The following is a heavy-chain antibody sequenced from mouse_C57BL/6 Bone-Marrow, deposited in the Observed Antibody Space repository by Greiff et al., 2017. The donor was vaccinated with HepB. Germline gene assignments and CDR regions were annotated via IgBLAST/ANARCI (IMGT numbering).Heavy chain of an antibody. Sequence: QVQLKQPGAELVKPGASVKLSCKASGYTFTSYWMQWVKQRPGQGLEWIGEIDPSDSYTNYNQKFKGKATLTVDTSSSTAYMQLSSLTSEDSAVYYCARTVYYGSSYPFDYWGQGTTLTVSS. CDR2: IDPSDSYT. V-gene: IGHV1-50*01. D-gene: IGHD1-1*01. CDR3: ARTVYYGSSYPFDY. J-gene: IGHJ2*01. CDR1: GYTFTSYW.